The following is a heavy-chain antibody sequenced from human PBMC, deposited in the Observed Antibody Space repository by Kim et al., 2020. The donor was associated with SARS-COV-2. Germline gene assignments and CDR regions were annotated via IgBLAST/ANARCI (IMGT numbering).Heavy chain of an antibody. Sequence: GGSLRLSCAASGFTFSDYYMSWIRQAPGKGLEWVSYISSSGSTIYYADSVKGRFTISRDNAKNSLYLQMNSLRAEDTAVYYCARDLEVVVVETKFHYYYGMDVWGQGTTVTVSS. J-gene: IGHJ6*02. D-gene: IGHD3-22*01. CDR3: ARDLEVVVVETKFHYYYGMDV. CDR1: GFTFSDYY. V-gene: IGHV3-11*04. CDR2: ISSSGSTI.